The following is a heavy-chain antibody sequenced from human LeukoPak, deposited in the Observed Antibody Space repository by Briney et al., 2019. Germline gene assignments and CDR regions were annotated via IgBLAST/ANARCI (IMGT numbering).Heavy chain of an antibody. D-gene: IGHD3-10*01. Sequence: GASVKVSCKASGYTFTSYGISWVRQAPGQGLEWMGWISAYNGNTNYAQKLQGRVTMTTDTSTSTAYMELRSLRSDDTAVYYCARDRPPHYGSGSSSDSWFGPWGQGTLVTVSS. J-gene: IGHJ5*02. CDR3: ARDRPPHYGSGSSSDSWFGP. CDR1: GYTFTSYG. CDR2: ISAYNGNT. V-gene: IGHV1-18*01.